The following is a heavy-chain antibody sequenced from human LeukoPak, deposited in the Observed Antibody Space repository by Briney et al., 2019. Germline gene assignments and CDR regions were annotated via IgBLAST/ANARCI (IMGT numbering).Heavy chain of an antibody. CDR2: ISAYNGNT. Sequence: ASVKVSCTASGYTFTSYGISWVRQAPGQGLEWMGWISAYNGNTNYAQKLQGRVTMTTDTSTSTAYMELRSLRSDDTAVYYCASSSGYSSSDSFDYWGQGTLVTVSS. V-gene: IGHV1-18*01. CDR1: GYTFTSYG. CDR3: ASSSGYSSSDSFDY. J-gene: IGHJ4*02. D-gene: IGHD6-6*01.